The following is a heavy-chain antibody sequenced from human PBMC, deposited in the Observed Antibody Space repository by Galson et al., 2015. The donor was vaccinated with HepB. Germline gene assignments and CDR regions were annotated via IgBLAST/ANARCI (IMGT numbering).Heavy chain of an antibody. D-gene: IGHD4-17*01. Sequence: SLRLSCAASGFTFTNYAMNWVRQAPGKGLQWVSDISISGSRTSYSDSVRGRFTISRDNSQNTIYLQVTNLRVDDTAMYYCAKHDLYGDSSRGGSFDFWGQGTLVTVSS. CDR2: ISISGSRT. J-gene: IGHJ4*02. CDR3: AKHDLYGDSSRGGSFDF. V-gene: IGHV3-23*01. CDR1: GFTFTNYA.